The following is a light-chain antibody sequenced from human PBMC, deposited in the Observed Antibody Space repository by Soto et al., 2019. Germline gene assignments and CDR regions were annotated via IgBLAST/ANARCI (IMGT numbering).Light chain of an antibody. CDR3: QQSYSTPLT. V-gene: IGKV1-39*01. CDR1: ETITYY. Sequence: DIQMTQSPSSLSASVGDRVTITCRASETITYYLNWYQQKPGKAPKLLIHGASSLQSGVPSRFNGRGSVTDFTLTITSLQLEDLATYYCQQSYSTPLTFGGGTKVEI. CDR2: GAS. J-gene: IGKJ4*01.